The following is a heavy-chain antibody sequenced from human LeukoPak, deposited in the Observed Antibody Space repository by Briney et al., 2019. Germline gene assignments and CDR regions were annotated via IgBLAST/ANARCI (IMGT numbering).Heavy chain of an antibody. Sequence: ASVKVSCKASGYTFTSYAMHWWGQAPGQRLEGMGWINPCNGNTKYSQKSRGRVTITRATPASTAYMELSRRRYEDTAVYYCARWESISFDYWGQGTLVTVSS. J-gene: IGHJ4*02. CDR1: GYTFTSYA. V-gene: IGHV1-3*01. CDR3: ARWESISFDY. CDR2: INPCNGNT. D-gene: IGHD2-21*01.